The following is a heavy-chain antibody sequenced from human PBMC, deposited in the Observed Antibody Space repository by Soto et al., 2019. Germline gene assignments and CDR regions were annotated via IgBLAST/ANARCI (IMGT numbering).Heavy chain of an antibody. J-gene: IGHJ3*02. V-gene: IGHV4-34*01. D-gene: IGHD2-15*01. Sequence: PSETLSLTCAVYGGSFSGYYWSWIRQPPGKGLEWIGEINHSGSTNYNPSLKSRVTISVDTSKNQFSLKLSSVTAADTAVYYCARASSLEDIVVVVAATGGAFDIWGQGTMVNVSS. CDR3: ARASSLEDIVVVVAATGGAFDI. CDR2: INHSGST. CDR1: GGSFSGYY.